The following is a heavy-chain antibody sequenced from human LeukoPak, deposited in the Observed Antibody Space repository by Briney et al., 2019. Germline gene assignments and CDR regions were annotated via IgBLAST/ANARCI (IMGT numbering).Heavy chain of an antibody. J-gene: IGHJ4*02. CDR2: ISSSGSYI. CDR3: ARGYYGDPSQVYYFDY. D-gene: IGHD4-17*01. V-gene: IGHV3-21*01. Sequence: GSLRLSFAASGFTFSSYSMNWVRQAPGKGLEWVSSISSSGSYIYYADSVKGRFTISRDNAKNSLYLQMNSLRAEDTAVYYCARGYYGDPSQVYYFDYWGQGTLVTVSS. CDR1: GFTFSSYS.